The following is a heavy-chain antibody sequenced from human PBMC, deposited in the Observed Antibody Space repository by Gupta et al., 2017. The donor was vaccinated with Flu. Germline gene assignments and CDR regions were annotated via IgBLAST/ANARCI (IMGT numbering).Heavy chain of an antibody. CDR3: ARGGGQGAHYYGSGSYPTQGWFDP. J-gene: IGHJ5*02. Sequence: QVQLQQWGAGLLKPSETLSLTCAVYGGSFSGYYWSWIRQPPGKGLEWIGEINHSGSTNYNPSLKSRVTISVDTSKNQFSLKLSSVTAADTAVYYCARGGGQGAHYYGSGSYPTQGWFDPWGQGTLVTVSS. V-gene: IGHV4-34*01. CDR1: GGSFSGYY. CDR2: INHSGST. D-gene: IGHD3-10*01.